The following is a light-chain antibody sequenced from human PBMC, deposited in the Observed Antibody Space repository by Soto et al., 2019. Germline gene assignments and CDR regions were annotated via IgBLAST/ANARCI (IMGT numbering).Light chain of an antibody. CDR1: SSNIGNDY. V-gene: IGLV1-51*01. CDR2: DND. Sequence: QSVLTQPPSVSAAPGEKVSISCSGSSSNIGNDYVSWYQQLPGTAPKLLIYDNDKRPSGIPDRFSGSKSGPSATLGITGLQTGDEADYHCATWDDSLSSVIFGGGTKLTVL. J-gene: IGLJ2*01. CDR3: ATWDDSLSSVI.